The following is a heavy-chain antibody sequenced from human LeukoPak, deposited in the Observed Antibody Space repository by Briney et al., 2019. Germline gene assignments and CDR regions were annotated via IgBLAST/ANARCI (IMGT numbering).Heavy chain of an antibody. V-gene: IGHV1-69*04. D-gene: IGHD3-22*01. CDR1: GGTFSSYA. Sequence: GASVKVSCKASGGTFSSYAISWVRQAPGQGLEWMGRIIPILGIANYAQKFQGRVTITADKSTSTAYMELSSLRSEDTAVYYCASPYYYDSSGHNSGRYYLDYWGQGTLVTVSS. CDR2: IIPILGIA. CDR3: ASPYYYDSSGHNSGRYYLDY. J-gene: IGHJ4*02.